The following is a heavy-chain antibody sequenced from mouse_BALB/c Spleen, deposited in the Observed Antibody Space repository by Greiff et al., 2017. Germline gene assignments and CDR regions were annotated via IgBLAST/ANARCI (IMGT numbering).Heavy chain of an antibody. Sequence: VAPSQSLSITCTVSGFSLTSYGVPWVRQPPGKGLEWLVVIWSDGSTTYNSALKSRLSISKDNSKSQVFLKMNSLQTDDTAMYYCARHEGFRYYAMDYWGQGTSVTVSS. CDR1: GFSLTSYG. V-gene: IGHV2-6-2*01. J-gene: IGHJ4*01. CDR3: ARHEGFRYYAMDY. CDR2: IWSDGST.